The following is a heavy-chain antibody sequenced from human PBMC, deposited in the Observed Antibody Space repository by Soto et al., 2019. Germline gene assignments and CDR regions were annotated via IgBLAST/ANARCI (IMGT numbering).Heavy chain of an antibody. CDR3: ARRDYYDSTGYYTY. CDR2: IYHSGST. D-gene: IGHD3-22*01. CDR1: GGSITSSNW. J-gene: IGHJ4*02. V-gene: IGHV4-4*02. Sequence: PSETLSLTCAVSGGSITSSNWWSWVRQPPGKGLEWIGEIYHSGSTNYNPSLKSRVTISVDKSKNQFSLKLSSVTAADTAVYYCARRDYYDSTGYYTYWGQGALVTVSS.